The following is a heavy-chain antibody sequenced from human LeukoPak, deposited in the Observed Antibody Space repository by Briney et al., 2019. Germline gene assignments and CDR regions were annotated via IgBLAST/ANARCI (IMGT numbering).Heavy chain of an antibody. Sequence: GGSLRLSCAASGFTVSTNSVNWVRQAPGKGLEWISVIYSGGSTYYADSVKGRFTISRDNSKNTLYLQMNSLRAEDTAVYYCARRVVVPAAPYYFGYWGQGTLVTVSS. CDR2: IYSGGST. V-gene: IGHV3-53*01. CDR3: ARRVVVPAAPYYFGY. D-gene: IGHD2-2*01. CDR1: GFTVSTNS. J-gene: IGHJ4*02.